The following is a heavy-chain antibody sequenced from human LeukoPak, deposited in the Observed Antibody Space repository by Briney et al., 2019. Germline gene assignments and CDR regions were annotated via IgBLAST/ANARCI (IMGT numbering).Heavy chain of an antibody. Sequence: SETLSLTCTVSGGSISSGSYYWSWIRQPAGKGLEWIGRIYTSGGTNYNPSLKSRVTISVDTSKNQFSLKLSSVTAADTAVYYCARMALVGATAFDIWGQGTMVTVSS. V-gene: IGHV4-61*02. CDR1: GGSISSGSYY. J-gene: IGHJ3*02. CDR3: ARMALVGATAFDI. CDR2: IYTSGGT. D-gene: IGHD1-26*01.